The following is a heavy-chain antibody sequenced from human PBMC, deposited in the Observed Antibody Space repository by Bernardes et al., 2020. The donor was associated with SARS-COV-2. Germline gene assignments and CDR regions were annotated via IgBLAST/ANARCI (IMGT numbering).Heavy chain of an antibody. Sequence: ASVKVSCKASGYTFTSYDINWVRQATGQGLEWMGWMNPNSGNTGFAQKFQGRVTMTWSTSISTAYMELSSLRSEDTAVYYCARDPGLFFTGSFDSWGHGTLVTVSS. CDR1: GYTFTSYD. CDR2: MNPNSGNT. V-gene: IGHV1-8*01. CDR3: ARDPGLFFTGSFDS. J-gene: IGHJ4*01.